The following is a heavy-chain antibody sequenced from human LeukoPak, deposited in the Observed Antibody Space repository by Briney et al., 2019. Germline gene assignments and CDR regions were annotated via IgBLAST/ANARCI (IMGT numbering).Heavy chain of an antibody. D-gene: IGHD3-9*01. CDR3: ARDHAVYYDILTGSNWFDP. CDR1: GGSFSGYY. CDR2: INHSGST. V-gene: IGHV4-34*01. Sequence: SETLSLTCAVYGGSFSGYYWSWIRQPPGKGLEWIGEINHSGSTNCNPSLKSRVTISVDTSKNQFSLKLSPVTAADTAVYYCARDHAVYYDILTGSNWFDPWGQGTLVTVSS. J-gene: IGHJ5*02.